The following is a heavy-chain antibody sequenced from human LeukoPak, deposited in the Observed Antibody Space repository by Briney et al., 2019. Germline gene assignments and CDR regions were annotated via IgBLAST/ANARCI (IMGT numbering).Heavy chain of an antibody. CDR2: IYPSGGST. D-gene: IGHD3-10*01. CDR3: ARSLLWFGELKYYYMDV. CDR1: GGTFSSYA. V-gene: IGHV1-46*01. J-gene: IGHJ6*03. Sequence: ASVKVSCKASGGTFSSYAISWVRQAPGQGLEWMGIIYPSGGSTRYAQKFQGRVTMTRNISISTAYMELSSLRSEDTAVYYCARSLLWFGELKYYYMDVWGKGTTVTISS.